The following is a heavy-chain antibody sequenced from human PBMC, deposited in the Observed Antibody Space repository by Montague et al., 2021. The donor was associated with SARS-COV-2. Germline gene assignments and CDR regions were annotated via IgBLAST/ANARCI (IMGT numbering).Heavy chain of an antibody. CDR3: ARGTAYDHVYY. Sequence: SETLSLTCTASSGSLSGYYWNWIRQPPGKGLEWIGFTHYSGTTKYNPSLKSRLNMSLDTSKNQFSLTLNSVTAADTAIYYCARGTAYDHVYYWGQGAPDTVAS. CDR2: THYSGTT. V-gene: IGHV4-59*12. CDR1: SGSLSGYY. J-gene: IGHJ4*02. D-gene: IGHD2-8*02.